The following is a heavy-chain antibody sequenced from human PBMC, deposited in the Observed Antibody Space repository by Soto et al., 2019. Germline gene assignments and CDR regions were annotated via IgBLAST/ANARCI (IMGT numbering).Heavy chain of an antibody. CDR1: GGTFSSYA. V-gene: IGHV1-69*13. CDR2: IIPIFGTA. Sequence: GASVKVSCKASGGTFSSYAISWVRQAPGQGLEWMGGIIPIFGTANYAQKFQGRVTMTGDESTSTAYMELSSLRSEDTAVYYCARTPSDYFDFWSGSPPYYFDFWGQGTLVTVSS. D-gene: IGHD3-3*01. CDR3: ARTPSDYFDFWSGSPPYYFDF. J-gene: IGHJ4*02.